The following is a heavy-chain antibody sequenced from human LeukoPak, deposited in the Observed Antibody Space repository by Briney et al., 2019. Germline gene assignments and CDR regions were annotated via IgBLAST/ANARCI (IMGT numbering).Heavy chain of an antibody. CDR1: GGSISSSSYY. V-gene: IGHV4-39*01. CDR3: ARRYYGDHPYYFDY. D-gene: IGHD4-17*01. Sequence: SETLSLTCTVSGGSISSSSYYWGWIRQPPGKGLEWIGSIYYSGSTYYNPSLKSRVTISGDTSKNQFSLRLSSVTAADTAVYYCARRYYGDHPYYFDYWGQGTLVTVSS. J-gene: IGHJ4*02. CDR2: IYYSGST.